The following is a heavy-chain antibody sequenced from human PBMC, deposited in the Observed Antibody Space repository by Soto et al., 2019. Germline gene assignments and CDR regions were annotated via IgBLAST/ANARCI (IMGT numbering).Heavy chain of an antibody. CDR3: ARVKKKNSGYREKDAFDI. D-gene: IGHD5-12*01. CDR2: INHSGST. CDR1: GGSFSGYY. J-gene: IGHJ3*02. V-gene: IGHV4-34*01. Sequence: QVQLQQWGAGLLKPSETLSLTCAVYGGSFSGYYWSWIRQPPGKGLEWIGEINHSGSTNYNPSLNRRVTIAVDPSKNQFSLKLSSVTAADTDVYYCARVKKKNSGYREKDAFDIWGQGTMVTVSS.